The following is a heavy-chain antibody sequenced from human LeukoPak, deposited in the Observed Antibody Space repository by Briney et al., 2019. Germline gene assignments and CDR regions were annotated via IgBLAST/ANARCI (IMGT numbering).Heavy chain of an antibody. V-gene: IGHV3-30*02. J-gene: IGHJ4*02. CDR1: GFTFSTYG. CDR2: IQIDGTTK. D-gene: IGHD4-17*01. Sequence: GGSLRLSCATSGFTFSTYGMHWVRQAPGKGLDWVAFIQIDGTTKNYADSVRGRFTISRDNSKNTLYLQMNSLRAEDTAVYYCARVGTTVTISTGSFDYWGQGTLVTVSS. CDR3: ARVGTTVTISTGSFDY.